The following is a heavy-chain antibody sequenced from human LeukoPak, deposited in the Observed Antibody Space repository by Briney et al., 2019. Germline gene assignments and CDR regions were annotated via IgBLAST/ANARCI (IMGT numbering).Heavy chain of an antibody. CDR2: ISGSGGST. Sequence: QPGGSLRLSCAASGFTFSSYAMSWVRQAPGKGLEWVSAISGSGGSTYYADSVKGRFTISRDNSKNTLYLQMNSLRAEDTAVYYCAKVNHGDRPPLLPVDYWGQGTLVTVSS. CDR1: GFTFSSYA. J-gene: IGHJ4*02. D-gene: IGHD7-27*01. V-gene: IGHV3-23*01. CDR3: AKVNHGDRPPLLPVDY.